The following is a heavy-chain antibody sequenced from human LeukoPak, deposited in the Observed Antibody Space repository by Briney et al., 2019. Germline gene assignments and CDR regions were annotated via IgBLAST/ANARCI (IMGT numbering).Heavy chain of an antibody. D-gene: IGHD3-10*01. J-gene: IGHJ3*02. Sequence: GGSLRLXCAASGFTFSSYSMNWVRQAPGKGLEWVSSISSSSSYIYYADSVKGRFTISRDNAKNSLYLQMNSLRAEDMAVYYCARDPPTYYYGSGRGAFDIWGQGTMVTVSS. V-gene: IGHV3-21*01. CDR1: GFTFSSYS. CDR2: ISSSSSYI. CDR3: ARDPPTYYYGSGRGAFDI.